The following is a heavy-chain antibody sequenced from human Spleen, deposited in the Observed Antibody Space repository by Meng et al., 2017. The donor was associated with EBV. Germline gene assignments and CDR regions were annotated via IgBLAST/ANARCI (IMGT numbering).Heavy chain of an antibody. CDR3: ARMAAYGDYGGYQIDH. D-gene: IGHD4-17*01. Sequence: VHPRQPRRGLGEPSAPLSPSCSVSGASVIEGDCWIWIRQPPGKGLELIGYIYYSGSTNYIPSLKSRVIISLDTSKNQFSLRLSSVTAADTALYYCARMAAYGDYGGYQIDHWGQGTLVTVSS. V-gene: IGHV4-61*08. CDR1: GASVIEGDC. CDR2: IYYSGST. J-gene: IGHJ4*02.